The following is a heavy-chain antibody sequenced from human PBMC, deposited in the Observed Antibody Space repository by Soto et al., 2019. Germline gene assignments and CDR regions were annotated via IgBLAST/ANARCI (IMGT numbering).Heavy chain of an antibody. CDR2: IDWDDDK. D-gene: IGHD6-13*01. Sequence: SGPTLVNPTQTLTLTCTFSGFSLSTSGMCVSWIRQPPGKALEWLALIDWDDDKYYSTSLKTRLTISKDTSKNQLVLTMTNMDPGDTATYYRARMKAASYSSSWYFGPPPQGHNYYYGMDVWGQGTTVTVSS. J-gene: IGHJ6*02. CDR1: GFSLSTSGMC. V-gene: IGHV2-70*01. CDR3: ARMKAASYSSSWYFGPPPQGHNYYYGMDV.